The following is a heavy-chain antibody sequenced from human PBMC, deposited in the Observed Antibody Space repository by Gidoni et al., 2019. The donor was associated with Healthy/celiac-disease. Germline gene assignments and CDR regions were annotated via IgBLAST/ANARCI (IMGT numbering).Heavy chain of an antibody. CDR2: ISGSGGST. J-gene: IGHJ6*02. D-gene: IGHD3-10*01. CDR1: GFPLSTSA. V-gene: IGHV3-23*01. CDR3: ANLWFGELLPYYYGMDV. Sequence: EVQLLGSGGGLVQPGGSLRLSCAASGFPLSTSAMSWVRQGPGKGLEWVSAISGSGGSTYYADSVKGRFTISRDNSKNTLYLQMNSLRAEDTAVYYCANLWFGELLPYYYGMDVWGQGTTVTVSS.